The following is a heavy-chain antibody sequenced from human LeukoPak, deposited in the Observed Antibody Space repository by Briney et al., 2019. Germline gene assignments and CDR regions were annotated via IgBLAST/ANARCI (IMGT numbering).Heavy chain of an antibody. CDR3: ASTAGVLRYFDWFFDY. J-gene: IGHJ4*02. Sequence: GGSLRLSCAASGFTFSSYSMNWVRRAPGKGLEWVSSISSSSSYIYYADSVKGRFTISRDNAKNSLYLQMNSLRAEDTAVYYCASTAGVLRYFDWFFDYWGQGTLVTVSS. CDR1: GFTFSSYS. V-gene: IGHV3-21*01. CDR2: ISSSSSYI. D-gene: IGHD3-9*01.